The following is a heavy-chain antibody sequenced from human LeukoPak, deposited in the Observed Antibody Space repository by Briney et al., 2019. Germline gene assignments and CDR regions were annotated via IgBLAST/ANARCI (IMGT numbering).Heavy chain of an antibody. Sequence: SETLSLTCTVSGGSISSGSYYWSWIRQPAGKGLEWIGRTYTSGSTNYNPSLKSRVTISVDTSKNQFSLKLSSVTAADTAVYYCARVRLGYCSSTSCYDAFDIWGQGTMVTVSS. J-gene: IGHJ3*02. V-gene: IGHV4-61*02. CDR2: TYTSGST. CDR1: GGSISSGSYY. D-gene: IGHD2-2*01. CDR3: ARVRLGYCSSTSCYDAFDI.